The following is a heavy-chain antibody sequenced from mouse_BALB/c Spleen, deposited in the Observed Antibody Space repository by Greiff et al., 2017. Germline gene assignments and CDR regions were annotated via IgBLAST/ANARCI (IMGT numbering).Heavy chain of an antibody. D-gene: IGHD2-3*01. V-gene: IGHV5-6-5*01. J-gene: IGHJ3*01. Sequence: EVKLVESGGGLVKPGGSLKLSCAASGFTFSSYAMSWVRQTPEKRLEWVASISSGGSTYYPDSVKGRFTISRDNARNILYLQMSSLRSEDTAMYYCAREGAYDGYYVFAYWGQGTLVTVSA. CDR2: ISSGGST. CDR1: GFTFSSYA. CDR3: AREGAYDGYYVFAY.